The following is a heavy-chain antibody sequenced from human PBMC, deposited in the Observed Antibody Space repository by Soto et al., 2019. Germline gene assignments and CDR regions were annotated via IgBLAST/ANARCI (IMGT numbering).Heavy chain of an antibody. Sequence: ASVKVSCKASGYTFTGYYMHWVRQAPGQGLEWMGWINPNSGGTNYAQKFQGRVTMTRDTSISTAFMELSSLKSEDTAMYYCASSSGNNYGVGTNYYFDYWGQGTLVTVSS. CDR3: ASSSGNNYGVGTNYYFDY. D-gene: IGHD1-26*01. CDR2: INPNSGGT. V-gene: IGHV1-2*02. J-gene: IGHJ4*02. CDR1: GYTFTGYY.